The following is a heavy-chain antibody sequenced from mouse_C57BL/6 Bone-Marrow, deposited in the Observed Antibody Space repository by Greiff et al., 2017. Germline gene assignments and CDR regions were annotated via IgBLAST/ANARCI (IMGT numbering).Heavy chain of an antibody. V-gene: IGHV1-58*01. D-gene: IGHD1-1*01. CDR1: GYTFTSYG. Sequence: EVKLVESGAELVRPGSSVKMSCKTSGYTFTSYGINWVKQRPGQGLEWIGYIYIGNGYTEYNEKFKGKATLTSDTSSSTAYMQLSSLTSEDSAIYFCARPHYYGSLSWFAYWGQGTLVTVSA. CDR2: IYIGNGYT. J-gene: IGHJ3*01. CDR3: ARPHYYGSLSWFAY.